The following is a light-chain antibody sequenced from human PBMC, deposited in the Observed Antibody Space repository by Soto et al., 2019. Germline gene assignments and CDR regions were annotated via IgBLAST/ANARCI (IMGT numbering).Light chain of an antibody. CDR3: QQYDNLPYT. CDR2: DAS. CDR1: QDISNY. Sequence: DIQMTQSPSSLSASVGDRVTITCQASQDISNYLNWYQQKPGKAPKLLIYDASNLETGVPSRFSGSGSGTDLTFTISSLQPEDIATYYCQQYDNLPYTCGQGTKLEIK. V-gene: IGKV1-33*01. J-gene: IGKJ2*01.